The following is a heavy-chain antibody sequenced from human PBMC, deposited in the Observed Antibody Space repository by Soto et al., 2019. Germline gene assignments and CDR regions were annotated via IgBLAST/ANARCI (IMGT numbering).Heavy chain of an antibody. CDR3: ARGTGYSGYEYYYYYGMDV. J-gene: IGHJ6*01. D-gene: IGHD5-12*01. CDR1: GYTFTGYY. V-gene: IGHV1-2*04. Sequence: ASVKVSCKASGYTFTGYYMHWVRQAPGQGLEWMGWINPNSGGTNYAQKFQGWVTMTRDTSISTAYMELSRLRSDDTAVYYCARGTGYSGYEYYYYYGMDVWGQGTTVTVSS. CDR2: INPNSGGT.